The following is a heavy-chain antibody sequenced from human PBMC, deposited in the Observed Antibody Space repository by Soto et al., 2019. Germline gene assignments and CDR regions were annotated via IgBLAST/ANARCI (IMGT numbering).Heavy chain of an antibody. V-gene: IGHV3-23*01. CDR2: ISVSGDTT. J-gene: IGHJ4*02. CDR1: GFTFTTYA. CDR3: ATRHLSYCSGGTCNPFDF. Sequence: GGSLRLSCAASGFTFTTYAMSWVRQAPGKGLEWVSTISVSGDTTYYADSVKGRFAVSRDNSKNTIYLQMNSLRAEDTAIYHCATRHLSYCSGGTCNPFDFWGQGTLVTSPQ. D-gene: IGHD2-15*01.